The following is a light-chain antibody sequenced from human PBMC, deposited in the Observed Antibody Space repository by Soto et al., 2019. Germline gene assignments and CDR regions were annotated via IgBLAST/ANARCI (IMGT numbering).Light chain of an antibody. CDR3: QQSSNWPRT. CDR1: QNIGGT. J-gene: IGKJ1*01. CDR2: GAS. V-gene: IGKV3-15*01. Sequence: EIVMTQSPATLSVSPGERATLSCRASQNIGGTLAWYQQKPGQAPRLLFYGASTRATGIPARFSGSGSGTEFTLTISSLQSEDFAVYYCQQSSNWPRTFGQGTKVDI.